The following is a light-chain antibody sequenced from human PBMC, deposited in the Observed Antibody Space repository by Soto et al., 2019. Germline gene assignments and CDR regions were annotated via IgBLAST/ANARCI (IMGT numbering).Light chain of an antibody. CDR1: QSVLYSSNNKNY. CDR2: WAS. J-gene: IGKJ1*01. V-gene: IGKV4-1*01. Sequence: IVMTQSPDSLAVSLGERATIHCKSSQSVLYSSNNKNYLAWYQQKPGQPPKLLIYWASTRESGVPDRFSGSGSGTAFNLTISSLQAEDVAVYYCQQYYSTSWTFGQVTKVEIK. CDR3: QQYYSTSWT.